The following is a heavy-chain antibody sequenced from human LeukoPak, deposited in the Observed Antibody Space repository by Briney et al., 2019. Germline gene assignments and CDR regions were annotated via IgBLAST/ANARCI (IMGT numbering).Heavy chain of an antibody. D-gene: IGHD3-22*01. CDR3: ARPLNYYDSSGYPNFDY. V-gene: IGHV7-4-1*02. CDR2: INTNTGNP. Sequence: ASVKVSCKASGYTFTSYAMNWVRQAPGQGLEWMGWINTNTGNPTYAQGFTGRFVFSLDTSVSTAYLQISSLKAEDTAVYYCARPLNYYDSSGYPNFDYWGQGTLVTVSS. J-gene: IGHJ4*02. CDR1: GYTFTSYA.